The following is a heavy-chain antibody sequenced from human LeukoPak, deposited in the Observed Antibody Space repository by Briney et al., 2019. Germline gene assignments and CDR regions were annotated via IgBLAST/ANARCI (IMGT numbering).Heavy chain of an antibody. CDR3: ARITYYSDSSSYYHFDC. CDR2: IDRDGSST. CDR1: GFTFNNYW. D-gene: IGHD3-22*01. J-gene: IGHJ4*02. Sequence: GGSLRLSCAASGFTFNNYWMHWVRQAPGKGLVWVSRIDRDGSSTSYADSVKGPFTVSRDNTKNTVYLQMNSLRAEDTAVYYCARITYYSDSSSYYHFDCWGQGTLVTVSS. V-gene: IGHV3-74*01.